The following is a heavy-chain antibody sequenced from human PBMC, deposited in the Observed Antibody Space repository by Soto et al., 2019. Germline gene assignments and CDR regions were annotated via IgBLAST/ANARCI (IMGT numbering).Heavy chain of an antibody. D-gene: IGHD2-8*01. J-gene: IGHJ5*02. CDR3: ARALAQYCTNGVCSRGFDP. Sequence: GGSLRLSCAASGFTFSSYAMHWVRQAPGKGLEWVAVISYDGSNKYYADSVKGRFTISRDNSKNTLYLQMNSLRAEDTAVYYCARALAQYCTNGVCSRGFDPWGQGTLVTVS. CDR1: GFTFSSYA. V-gene: IGHV3-30-3*01. CDR2: ISYDGSNK.